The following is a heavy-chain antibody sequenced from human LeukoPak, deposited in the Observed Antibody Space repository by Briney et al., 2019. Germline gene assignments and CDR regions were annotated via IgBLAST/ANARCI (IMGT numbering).Heavy chain of an antibody. V-gene: IGHV3-48*02. CDR3: ARDPTLTGDFSARDAFDI. D-gene: IGHD7-27*01. Sequence: PGGSLRLSCAASGFTFSSYSMNWVRQAPGKGLEWVSYISSSSSTIYYADSVKGRFTISRDNAKNSLYLQMNSLRDEDTAVYYCARDPTLTGDFSARDAFDIWGQGTMVTVSS. CDR1: GFTFSSYS. J-gene: IGHJ3*02. CDR2: ISSSSSTI.